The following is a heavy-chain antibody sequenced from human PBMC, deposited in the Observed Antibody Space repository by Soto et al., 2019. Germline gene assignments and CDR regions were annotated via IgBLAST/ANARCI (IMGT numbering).Heavy chain of an antibody. CDR3: TTGLWFGDLHLPY. J-gene: IGHJ4*02. Sequence: EVQLVESGGGLVEPGGSLRLSCAASGLSFSNAWMTWVRQAPGKGLEWVGRIKSKSEGGPTDYPAPVKVRFTISRDDSKSTVYLQMNRLKTEDTAVYYCTTGLWFGDLHLPYWGQGTLVTVAS. CDR2: IKSKSEGGPT. CDR1: GLSFSNAW. V-gene: IGHV3-15*01. D-gene: IGHD3-10*01.